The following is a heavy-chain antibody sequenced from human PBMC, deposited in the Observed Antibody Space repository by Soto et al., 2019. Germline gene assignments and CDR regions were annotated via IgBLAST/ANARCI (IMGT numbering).Heavy chain of an antibody. Sequence: GASVKVSCKASGGTFGSYTISWVRQAPGQGLEWMGRIIPILGIANYAQKFQGRVTITADKSTSTAYMELSSLRSEDTAVYYCESEKNGYCSGGRCYFGAFDIWAQGTMGTVSS. CDR2: IIPILGIA. J-gene: IGHJ3*02. CDR3: ESEKNGYCSGGRCYFGAFDI. CDR1: GGTFGSYT. V-gene: IGHV1-69*02. D-gene: IGHD2-15*01.